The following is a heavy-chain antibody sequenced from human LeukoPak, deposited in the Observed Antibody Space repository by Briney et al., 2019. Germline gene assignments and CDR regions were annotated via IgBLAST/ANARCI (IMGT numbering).Heavy chain of an antibody. D-gene: IGHD6-13*01. CDR1: GGSISSSGYY. CDR3: AEDPYSSSVDAFDI. J-gene: IGHJ3*02. Sequence: SETLSLTCTVSGGSISSSGYYWGWIRQPPGKGLEWIGTIYYSGSTQYNPSLKSRVTISVDTSKNQFSLKLSSVTAADTAVYYCAEDPYSSSVDAFDIWGQGTMVTVSS. CDR2: IYYSGST. V-gene: IGHV4-39*01.